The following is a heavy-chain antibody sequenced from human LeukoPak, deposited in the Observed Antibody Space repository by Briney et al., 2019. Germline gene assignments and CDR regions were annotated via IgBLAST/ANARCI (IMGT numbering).Heavy chain of an antibody. CDR2: ISDGGSDT. J-gene: IGHJ4*02. CDR3: AKRVPYSSSSVYFDS. CDR1: GFTFSRYA. D-gene: IGHD6-6*01. V-gene: IGHV3-23*01. Sequence: GGSLRLSCAASGFTFSRYAMSWVRQAPGKGLEWVSAISDGGSDTYYADSVKGRFTISKDNSKNMLFLQMNSLMDDDTAVYYCAKRVPYSSSSVYFDSWGQGTLVTVSS.